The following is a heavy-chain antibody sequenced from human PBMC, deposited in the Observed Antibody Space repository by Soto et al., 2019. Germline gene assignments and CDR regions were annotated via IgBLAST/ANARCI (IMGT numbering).Heavy chain of an antibody. CDR1: GYTFTSYG. D-gene: IGHD2-15*01. V-gene: IGHV1-18*01. CDR3: ARAGYCSGGSCYAANYYYYYMDV. J-gene: IGHJ6*03. Sequence: ASVKVSCKASGYTFTSYGISWVRQAPGQGLEWMGWIGAYNGNTNYAQKLQGRVTMTTDTSTSTAYMELRSLRSDDTAVYYCARAGYCSGGSCYAANYYYYYMDVWGKGTTVTVSS. CDR2: IGAYNGNT.